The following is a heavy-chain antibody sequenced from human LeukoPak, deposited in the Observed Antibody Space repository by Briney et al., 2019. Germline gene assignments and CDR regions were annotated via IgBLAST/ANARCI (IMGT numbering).Heavy chain of an antibody. D-gene: IGHD6-13*01. Sequence: SETLSLTCTVSGGSISSSSYYWGWIRQPPGKGLEWIGSIYYSGSTYYNPPLKSRVTISVDTSKNQFSLKLSSVTAADTAVYYCAGPLYSSSWYGYYYYMDVWGKGTTVTISS. CDR2: IYYSGST. V-gene: IGHV4-39*01. J-gene: IGHJ6*03. CDR3: AGPLYSSSWYGYYYYMDV. CDR1: GGSISSSSYY.